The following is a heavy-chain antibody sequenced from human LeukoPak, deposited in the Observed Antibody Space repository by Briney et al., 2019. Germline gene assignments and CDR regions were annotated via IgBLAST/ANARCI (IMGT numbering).Heavy chain of an antibody. J-gene: IGHJ6*03. D-gene: IGHD3-10*01. Sequence: PGGSLRLSCAASGFTFSSSAMSWVRLAPGKGLEWDSGISGSDGSTYYADSVKGRFTISRDNSKNTLYLQMNSLRAEDTAVYYCARVLYGSGSYHNYYYYYMDVWGKGTTVTISS. CDR3: ARVLYGSGSYHNYYYYYMDV. CDR1: GFTFSSSA. V-gene: IGHV3-23*01. CDR2: ISGSDGST.